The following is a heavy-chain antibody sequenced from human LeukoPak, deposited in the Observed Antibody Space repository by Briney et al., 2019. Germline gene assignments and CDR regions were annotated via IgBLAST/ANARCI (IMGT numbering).Heavy chain of an antibody. CDR3: AKDNDYYDSSGTFDY. CDR2: ISGDGGST. D-gene: IGHD3-22*01. V-gene: IGHV3-43*02. CDR1: GFTFDDYA. J-gene: IGHJ4*02. Sequence: PGGSLRLSCAASGFTFDDYAMHWVRRAPGKGLEWVSLISGDGGSTYYADSVKGRFTISRDNSKNSLYLQMNSLRTEDTALYYCAKDNDYYDSSGTFDYWGQGTLVTVSS.